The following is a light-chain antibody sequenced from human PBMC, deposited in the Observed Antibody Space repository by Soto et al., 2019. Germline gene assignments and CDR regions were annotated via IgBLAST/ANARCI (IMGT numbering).Light chain of an antibody. CDR3: HQYCSSPPT. CDR2: GAS. Sequence: EIVLTQSPGTLSLSPGERATLSCRASQSVSKNFLAWYQQKPGQAPRLLISGASNSATGIPDRFRGSGSGTDFSLTIDILEPEDLAVYFCHQYCSSPPTFGGRTKVAIK. J-gene: IGKJ4*01. CDR1: QSVSKNF. V-gene: IGKV3-20*01.